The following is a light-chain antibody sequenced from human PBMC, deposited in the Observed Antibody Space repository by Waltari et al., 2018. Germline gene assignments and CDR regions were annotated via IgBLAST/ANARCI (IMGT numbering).Light chain of an antibody. CDR2: GAS. CDR1: QSVSRN. J-gene: IGKJ4*01. V-gene: IGKV3-15*01. Sequence: ETVITQSPATLSVSPGERAALSCRASQSVSRNLAWYQQKPGQAPRLLIYGASTRATGLPERFSGSGSGTEFTLTISSLQSEDFAVYYCQQYNNWPLTFGGGTKVEIK. CDR3: QQYNNWPLT.